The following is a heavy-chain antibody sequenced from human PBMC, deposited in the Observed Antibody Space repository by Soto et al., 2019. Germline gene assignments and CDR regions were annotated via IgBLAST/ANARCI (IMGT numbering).Heavy chain of an antibody. J-gene: IGHJ3*02. CDR2: INADGSIA. CDR1: GFTFSDYW. CDR3: GRERWGLLDI. Sequence: EVQLVESGGGLVQPGGSLRISCAASGFTFSDYWMAWARQAPGKGRFWVSRINADGSIAHYAESVKGRLTISRDNAKNTLWLQLNSLRDDDTAVYYCGRERWGLLDIWGQGAMVTVSS. D-gene: IGHD7-27*01. V-gene: IGHV3-74*01.